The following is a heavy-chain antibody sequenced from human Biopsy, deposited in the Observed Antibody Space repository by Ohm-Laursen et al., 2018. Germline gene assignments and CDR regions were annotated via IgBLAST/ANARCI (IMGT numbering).Heavy chain of an antibody. V-gene: IGHV3-11*01. CDR3: ARVGCSSGSCYIDF. CDR1: GFTLSDSY. D-gene: IGHD4/OR15-4a*01. Sequence: SLRLSCAASGFTLSDSYMTWIRQAPGKGLEWVSYISSVGDSLHYADSVKGRFTISRDKGKNSVFLQMNRLRPEDTAFYYCARVGCSSGSCYIDFWGQGTLVSVSS. J-gene: IGHJ4*02. CDR2: ISSVGDSL.